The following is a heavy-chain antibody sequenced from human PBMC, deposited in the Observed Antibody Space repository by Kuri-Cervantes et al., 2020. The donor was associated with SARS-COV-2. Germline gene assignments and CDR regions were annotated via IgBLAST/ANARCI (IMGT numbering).Heavy chain of an antibody. CDR1: GGSISSSSYY. CDR3: AREGSSSTSFDAFDI. D-gene: IGHD2-2*01. Sequence: SETLSLTCTVSGGSISSSSYYWGWIRQPPGKGLEWIGSIYYSGSTYYNPSLESRVTISVDTSKNQFSLKLSSVTAADTAVYYCAREGSSSTSFDAFDIWGQGTMVTVSS. CDR2: IYYSGST. V-gene: IGHV4-39*07. J-gene: IGHJ3*02.